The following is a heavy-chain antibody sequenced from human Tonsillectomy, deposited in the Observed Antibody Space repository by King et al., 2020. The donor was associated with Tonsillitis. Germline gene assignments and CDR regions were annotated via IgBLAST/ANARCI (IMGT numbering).Heavy chain of an antibody. D-gene: IGHD1-14*01. CDR1: GFTFSNFG. CDR2: ISNGGDIT. V-gene: IGHV3-23*04. Sequence: VQLVESGGGLVQPGGSLRLSCAASGFTFSNFGISWVRQAPGKGLEWVSDISNGGDITYYADSVKGRFTISRDNSKNTLYLQMNSLRAEDTALYYCAKAVFHNVLYDYWGQGTRVPVSS. CDR3: AKAVFHNVLYDY. J-gene: IGHJ4*02.